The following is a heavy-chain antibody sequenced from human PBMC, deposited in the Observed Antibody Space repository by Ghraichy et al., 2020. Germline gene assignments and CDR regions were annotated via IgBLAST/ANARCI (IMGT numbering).Heavy chain of an antibody. CDR2: ISVCNGNT. J-gene: IGHJ4*02. V-gene: IGHV1-18*04. CDR3: ARDYYYDSSGYQYFEY. CDR1: CYTFSNYG. Sequence: ASVKVSCKASCYTFSNYGMSWVRQAPGQGPEWMGWISVCNGNTNYAQNLQGRVTMTTDTSTSTAYMELRSLRSDDTAVYYCARDYYYDSSGYQYFEYWGQGTLVTVSS. D-gene: IGHD3-22*01.